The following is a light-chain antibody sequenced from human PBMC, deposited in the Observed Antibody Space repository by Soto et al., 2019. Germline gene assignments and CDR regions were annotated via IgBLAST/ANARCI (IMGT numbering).Light chain of an antibody. Sequence: EIVLTPSPDPLYLSPGERATLSCLTIQSVSTYLLWYRQRPGQPPRLLIYDASTRATGITARSSGSGSGTAFTPTIRSLEPEDCAVDYGHQRSDCRLRVGRGTKVEIK. J-gene: IGKJ1*01. CDR3: HQRSDCRLR. CDR2: DAS. V-gene: IGKV3-11*01. CDR1: QSVSTY.